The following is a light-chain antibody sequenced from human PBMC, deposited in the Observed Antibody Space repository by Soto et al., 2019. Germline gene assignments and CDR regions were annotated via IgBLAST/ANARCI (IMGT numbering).Light chain of an antibody. J-gene: IGLJ1*01. CDR3: CSYAGSYTYV. CDR2: DVS. CDR1: SIDIGGYNY. V-gene: IGLV2-11*01. Sequence: QSVLTHPASMSGSPGQSITISCTGTSIDIGGYNYVSWYQQHPGKAPTLMIYDVSKRPSGFPDRFSGSKSGNTASLTISGLQAEDEADYYCCSYAGSYTYVFGTGAKVSVL.